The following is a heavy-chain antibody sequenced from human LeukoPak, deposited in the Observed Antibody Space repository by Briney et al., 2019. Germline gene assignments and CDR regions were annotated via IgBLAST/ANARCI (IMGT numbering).Heavy chain of an antibody. J-gene: IGHJ5*02. CDR2: INPSGGST. CDR1: GYTFTSYY. V-gene: IGHV1-46*01. D-gene: IGHD2-15*01. CDR3: ARDRWRVAATPLNWFDP. Sequence: EASVKVSCKASGYTFTSYYMHWVRQAPGQGLEWMGIINPSGGSTSYAQKFQGRVTMTRDTSTSTVYMELSSLRSEDTAVYYCARDRWRVAATPLNWFDPWGQGTLVTVSS.